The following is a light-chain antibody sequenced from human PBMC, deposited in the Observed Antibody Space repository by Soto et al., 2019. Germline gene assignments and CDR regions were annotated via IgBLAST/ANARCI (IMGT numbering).Light chain of an antibody. CDR3: QKYNSAPLT. CDR2: AVS. Sequence: DVQMTQSPSSLSVSVGDRVTITCRASQVISNYLAWYQQKPGKPPQLLIYAVSTLQSGVPSRFSGSASGTEFTLTISSLQPEDVATYYSQKYNSAPLTFGQGTRLE. J-gene: IGKJ5*01. CDR1: QVISNY. V-gene: IGKV1-27*01.